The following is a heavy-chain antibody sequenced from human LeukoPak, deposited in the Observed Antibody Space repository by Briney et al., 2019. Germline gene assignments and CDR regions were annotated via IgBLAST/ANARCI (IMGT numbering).Heavy chain of an antibody. CDR1: GYTFTSYG. CDR2: ISAYNGNT. CDR3: ARGVLRYFGYYYYYGMDV. D-gene: IGHD3-9*01. V-gene: IGHV1-18*01. J-gene: IGHJ6*02. Sequence: ASVKVSCKASGYTFTSYGISWVRQAPGQGLEWMGWISAYNGNTNYAQKLQGRVTMTRNTSISTAYMELSSLRSEDTAVYYCARGVLRYFGYYYYYGMDVWGQGTTVTVSS.